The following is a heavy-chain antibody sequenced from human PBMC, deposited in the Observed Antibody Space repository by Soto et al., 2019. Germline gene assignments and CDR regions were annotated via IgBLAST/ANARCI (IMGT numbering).Heavy chain of an antibody. Sequence: LGESLKISCKASGYNFTTFWISWMRQVPGKGLEWMGRIDPSDSYSNYSPPFQGHITISADKSINTAYLHFSNLKASDTAVYYCARHFPLPTDLQFYYYYYYGVDVWGHGTAVTVSS. V-gene: IGHV5-10-1*01. D-gene: IGHD3-3*02. J-gene: IGHJ6*02. CDR2: IDPSDSYS. CDR1: GYNFTTFW. CDR3: ARHFPLPTDLQFYYYYYYGVDV.